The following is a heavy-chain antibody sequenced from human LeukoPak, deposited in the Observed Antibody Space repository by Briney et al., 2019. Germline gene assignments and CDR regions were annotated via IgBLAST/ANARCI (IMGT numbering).Heavy chain of an antibody. CDR3: AKFPNYYDSSGYHYFDY. J-gene: IGHJ4*02. Sequence: GESLRLSCAASGFTFSSYWMSWVRQAPGKGLEWVANIKQDGSEKYYVDSVKGRFTISRDNAKNSLFLQMNSLRAEDTAVYYCAKFPNYYDSSGYHYFDYWGQGTLVTVSS. CDR2: IKQDGSEK. CDR1: GFTFSSYW. V-gene: IGHV3-7*01. D-gene: IGHD3-22*01.